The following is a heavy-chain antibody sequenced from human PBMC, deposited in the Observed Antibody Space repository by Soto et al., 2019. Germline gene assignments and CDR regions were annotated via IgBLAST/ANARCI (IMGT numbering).Heavy chain of an antibody. Sequence: PGESLKICCKGSGYSFTSYWIGWVRQMPGKGLEWMGIIYPGDPDTRYSPSFQGQVTISADKSISTAYLQWSSLKASDTAMYYCARHADVAARLGWFDPWGQGTLVTVSS. CDR3: ARHADVAARLGWFDP. D-gene: IGHD6-6*01. CDR1: GYSFTSYW. J-gene: IGHJ5*02. V-gene: IGHV5-51*01. CDR2: IYPGDPDT.